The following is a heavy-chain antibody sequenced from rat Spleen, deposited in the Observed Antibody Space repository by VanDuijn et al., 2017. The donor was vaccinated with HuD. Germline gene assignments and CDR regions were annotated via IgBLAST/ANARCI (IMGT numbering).Heavy chain of an antibody. CDR2: ISHEGKNT. CDR3: ARHRAYWFAY. CDR1: GFTFSDYG. V-gene: IGHV5-22*01. Sequence: EVQLVESGGGLVQPGRSLKLSCVASGFTFSDYGMNWIRQAPGKGLEWVAYISHEGKNTYFGDSVKGRFAISRDDAKSTLFLQMNSLRSEDTATYYCARHRAYWFAYWGQGTLVTVSS. J-gene: IGHJ3*01. D-gene: IGHD4-1*01.